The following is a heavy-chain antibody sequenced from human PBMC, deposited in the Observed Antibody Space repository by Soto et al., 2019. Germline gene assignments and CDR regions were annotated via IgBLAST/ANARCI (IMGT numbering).Heavy chain of an antibody. V-gene: IGHV4-34*01. Sequence: SETLSLTCAVYGGSFSGYYWSWSRQPPGKGLEWIGEINHSGSTNYNPSLKSRVTISVDTSKNQFSLKLSSVTAADTAVYYCARSGYDYYYYYGMDVWGQGTTVTVSS. CDR2: INHSGST. J-gene: IGHJ6*02. CDR1: GGSFSGYY. D-gene: IGHD5-12*01. CDR3: ARSGYDYYYYYGMDV.